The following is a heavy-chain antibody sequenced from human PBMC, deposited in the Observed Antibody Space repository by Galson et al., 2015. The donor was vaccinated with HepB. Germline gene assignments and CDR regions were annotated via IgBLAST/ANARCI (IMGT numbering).Heavy chain of an antibody. CDR3: ARGRDLVTIFGVVTYYFDY. CDR1: GFTFRNYG. D-gene: IGHD3-3*01. CDR2: ISYDGSNK. Sequence: SLRLSCAASGFTFRNYGMQWVRQAPGRGLEWVAVISYDGSNKYYADPVKGRFTIPRDNSKNTLYLQMNSPRAEDTAVYYCARGRDLVTIFGVVTYYFDYWGQGTLVTVSS. V-gene: IGHV3-30*03. J-gene: IGHJ4*02.